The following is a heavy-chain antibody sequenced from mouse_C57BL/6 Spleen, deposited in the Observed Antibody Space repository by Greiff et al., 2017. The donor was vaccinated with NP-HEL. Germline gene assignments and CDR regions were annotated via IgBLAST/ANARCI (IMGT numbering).Heavy chain of an antibody. D-gene: IGHD3-2*02. V-gene: IGHV1-47*01. Sequence: VKVVESGAELVKPGASVKMSCKASGYTFTTYPIEWMKQNHGKSLEWIGNFHPYNDDTKYNEKFKGKATLTVEKSSSTVYLELSRLTSDDSAVYYCARGVDSSGYGFAYWGQGTLVTVSA. CDR2: FHPYNDDT. CDR1: GYTFTTYP. J-gene: IGHJ3*01. CDR3: ARGVDSSGYGFAY.